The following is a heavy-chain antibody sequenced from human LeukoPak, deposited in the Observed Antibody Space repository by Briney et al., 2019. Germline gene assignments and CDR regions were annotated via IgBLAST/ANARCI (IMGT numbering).Heavy chain of an antibody. V-gene: IGHV4-39*07. CDR1: GGSISTSNYY. J-gene: IGHJ6*03. CDR2: IFYSGST. D-gene: IGHD3-9*01. CDR3: ARAPSYDILTGYRDYYYYYYMDV. Sequence: SETLSLTCTVSGGSISTSNYYWGWIRQPPGKGLECIGNIFYSGSTYYSPSLRSRVTISLDTSRNQFSLKLNSVTAADTAVYYCARAPSYDILTGYRDYYYYYYMDVWGKGTTVTISS.